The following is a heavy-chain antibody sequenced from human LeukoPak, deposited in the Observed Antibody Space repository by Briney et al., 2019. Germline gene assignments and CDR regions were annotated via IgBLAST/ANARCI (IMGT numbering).Heavy chain of an antibody. J-gene: IGHJ4*02. CDR1: GGSISSGGYY. CDR2: IYYSGTS. V-gene: IGHV4-31*03. D-gene: IGHD2-21*01. Sequence: SEALSLTCTVSGGSISSGGYYWTWIRQHPGKGLEWIGYIYYSGTSYYNPSLKGRITISVDKSKNQFSLKLSSVTAADTAVYYCARGLIYWGQGTLVTVSS. CDR3: ARGLIY.